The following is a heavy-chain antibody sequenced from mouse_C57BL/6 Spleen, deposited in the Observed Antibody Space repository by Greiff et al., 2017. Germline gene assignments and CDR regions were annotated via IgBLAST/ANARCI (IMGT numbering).Heavy chain of an antibody. Sequence: QVQLQQPGAELVKPGASVKLSCKASGYTFTSYWMHWVKQRPGRGLEWIGRIDPNSGGTKYNEKFKSKATLTVDKPSSTAYMQLSSLTSEDSAVYYGATKSPLDNEDAEDAMDYWGQGTSVTVSS. V-gene: IGHV1-72*01. J-gene: IGHJ4*01. CDR1: GYTFTSYW. CDR3: ATKSPLDNEDAEDAMDY. D-gene: IGHD6-1*01. CDR2: IDPNSGGT.